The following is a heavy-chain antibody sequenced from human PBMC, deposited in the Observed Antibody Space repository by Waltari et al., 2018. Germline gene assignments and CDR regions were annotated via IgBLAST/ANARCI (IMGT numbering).Heavy chain of an antibody. CDR1: GFTFSSTA. CDR2: ISGSGDSA. Sequence: ELQLLEAGGGLVQPGGSLSPPCGASGFTFSSTAMTWVRQAAGKGLEWVSAISGSGDSAFYAESVKGRFTVSRDNSKNTLFLQMNSLRAEDTAVYYCARDWRRSLEYLDWLLFALDYWGQGTLVTVSS. CDR3: ARDWRRSLEYLDWLLFALDY. V-gene: IGHV3-23*01. J-gene: IGHJ4*02. D-gene: IGHD3-9*01.